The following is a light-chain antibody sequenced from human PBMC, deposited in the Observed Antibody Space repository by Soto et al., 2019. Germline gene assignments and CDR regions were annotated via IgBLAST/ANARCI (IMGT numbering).Light chain of an antibody. CDR3: HQHSCSPLIT. CDR2: CTS. CDR1: QRVSSTH. Sequence: ENVLTQSPGTLSLSPGERATLSCRASQRVSSTHLAWYQQKPGQAPRLLIYCTSVRATGIPDRFGGSWSGTDFTLTIVRLEPEDCAVNYCHQHSCSPLITFGAGTKVEI. J-gene: IGKJ4*02. V-gene: IGKV3-20*01.